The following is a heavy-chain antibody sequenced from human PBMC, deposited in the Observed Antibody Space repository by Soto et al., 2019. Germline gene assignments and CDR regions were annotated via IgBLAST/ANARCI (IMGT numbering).Heavy chain of an antibody. CDR1: GLTFTDYW. J-gene: IGHJ4*02. D-gene: IGHD1-26*01. CDR3: ASDRFRGTYYLRGVTYFFEE. Sequence: PGGSLRLFCVTYGLTFTDYWMSWVRQAPGKGLEWVANIKQDESEKNYLGSVKGRFTISRDNAKNSLYLQMNSLRAEDTAVYYCASDRFRGTYYLRGVTYFFEEWGQGAPVTVSS. CDR2: IKQDESEK. V-gene: IGHV3-7*03.